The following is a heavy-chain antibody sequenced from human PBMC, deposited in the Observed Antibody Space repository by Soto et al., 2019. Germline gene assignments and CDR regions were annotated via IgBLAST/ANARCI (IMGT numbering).Heavy chain of an antibody. CDR3: ARDLAVGWFDP. Sequence: QVQLVQSGAEVKKPGASVKVCCKTSGYTFTSYSISWVRQAPGQGLEWMGWINVYNGNKKYAQNLQGRVTMTTDTSTSTSYMELRSLRSDDTAVYYCARDLAVGWFDPWGQGTLVTVSS. D-gene: IGHD2-2*01. CDR1: GYTFTSYS. CDR2: INVYNGNK. V-gene: IGHV1-18*01. J-gene: IGHJ5*02.